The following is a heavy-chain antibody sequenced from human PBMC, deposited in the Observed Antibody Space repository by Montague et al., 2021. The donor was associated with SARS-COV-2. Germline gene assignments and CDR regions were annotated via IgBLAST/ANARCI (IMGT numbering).Heavy chain of an antibody. J-gene: IGHJ4*02. V-gene: IGHV4-34*01. D-gene: IGHD3-22*01. CDR3: ARGRQHIDMVVVVITGGEYCFDF. Sequence: SETLSLTCAVYDGSFSDYSWPWSCQRPGTGLDWVGEINNRESTNYAPSPKSRVTISVDTSKNQFSMKMTAVTAADTAVYYCARGRQHIDMVVVVITGGEYCFDFWGQGTLVAVSS. CDR1: DGSFSDYS. CDR2: INNREST.